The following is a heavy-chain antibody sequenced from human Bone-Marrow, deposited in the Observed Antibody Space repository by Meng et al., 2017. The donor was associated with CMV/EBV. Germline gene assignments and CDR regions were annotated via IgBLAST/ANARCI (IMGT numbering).Heavy chain of an antibody. CDR3: ARDPAVAGFPYHYYYGMDV. CDR1: GYIFTRYG. CDR2: ISAYNGNT. V-gene: IGHV1-18*01. Sequence: ASVKVSCKASGYIFTRYGISWVRQAPGQGLEWMGWISAYNGNTNYAQKFQDRVTMTTETSTSTAYMELRSLRSDDTAVYYCARDPAVAGFPYHYYYGMDVWGQGTTVTVSS. D-gene: IGHD6-19*01. J-gene: IGHJ6*02.